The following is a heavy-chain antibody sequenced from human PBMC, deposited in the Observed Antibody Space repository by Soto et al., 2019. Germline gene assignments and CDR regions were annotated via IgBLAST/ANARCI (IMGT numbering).Heavy chain of an antibody. CDR3: ARAIDYDILTGYPAPPDY. CDR1: GFTFSSYA. D-gene: IGHD3-9*01. J-gene: IGHJ4*02. Sequence: GGSLRLSCAASGFTFSSYAMHWVRQAPGKGLEWVAVISYDGSNKYYADSVKGRFTISRDNSKNTLYLQMNSLRAEDTAVYYCARAIDYDILTGYPAPPDYWGQGTLVTVSS. CDR2: ISYDGSNK. V-gene: IGHV3-30-3*01.